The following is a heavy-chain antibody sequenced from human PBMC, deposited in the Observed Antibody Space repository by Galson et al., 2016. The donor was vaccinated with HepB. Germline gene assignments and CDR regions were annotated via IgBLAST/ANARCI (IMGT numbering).Heavy chain of an antibody. CDR3: ALYYYDSSGFVEYFQH. J-gene: IGHJ1*01. D-gene: IGHD3-22*01. V-gene: IGHV3-30*03. CDR2: ISYDGSNK. Sequence: SLRLSCAASGFTFNIYGMQWVRQAPGKGLEWVAVISYDGSNKYYADSVKGRFTISRDNSKNTLYLQMNSLRAEDTAVYYCALYYYDSSGFVEYFQHWGQGTRVTVSS. CDR1: GFTFNIYG.